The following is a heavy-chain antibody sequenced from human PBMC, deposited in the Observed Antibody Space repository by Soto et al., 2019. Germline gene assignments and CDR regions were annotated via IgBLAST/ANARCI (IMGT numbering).Heavy chain of an antibody. J-gene: IGHJ4*02. CDR3: ARKGYYDSSGYLDFDY. CDR1: GFTFSSYA. CDR2: ISYDGSNK. D-gene: IGHD3-22*01. V-gene: IGHV3-30-3*01. Sequence: GGSLRLSCAASGFTFSSYAMHWVCQAPGKGLEWVAVISYDGSNKYYADSVKGRFTISRDNSKNTLYLQMNSLRAEDTAVYYCARKGYYDSSGYLDFDYWGQGT.